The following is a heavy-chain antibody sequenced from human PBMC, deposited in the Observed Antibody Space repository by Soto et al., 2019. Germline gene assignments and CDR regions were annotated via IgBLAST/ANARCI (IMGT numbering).Heavy chain of an antibody. CDR3: ARCPSYYYDSSGYWVSWFDP. D-gene: IGHD3-22*01. CDR1: GYTFTSYG. Sequence: ASVKVSCKASGYTFTSYGISWVRQAPGQGLEWMGWISAYNGNTNYAQKLQGRVTMTTDTSTSTAYMELRSLRSDDTAVYYCARCPSYYYDSSGYWVSWFDPWGQGTLVTVSS. J-gene: IGHJ5*02. V-gene: IGHV1-18*04. CDR2: ISAYNGNT.